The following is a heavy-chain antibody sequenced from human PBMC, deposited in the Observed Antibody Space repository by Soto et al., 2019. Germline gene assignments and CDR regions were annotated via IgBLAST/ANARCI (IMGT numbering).Heavy chain of an antibody. J-gene: IGHJ3*02. Sequence: ASVKVSCKASGGTFSSYAISWVRQAPGQGLEWMGGIIPIFGTANYAQKFQGRVTITADECTSTAYMELSSLRSEDTAVYYCARDRRPYDPDAFDIWGQGTMVTVSS. CDR1: GGTFSSYA. CDR2: IIPIFGTA. D-gene: IGHD3-22*01. V-gene: IGHV1-69*13. CDR3: ARDRRPYDPDAFDI.